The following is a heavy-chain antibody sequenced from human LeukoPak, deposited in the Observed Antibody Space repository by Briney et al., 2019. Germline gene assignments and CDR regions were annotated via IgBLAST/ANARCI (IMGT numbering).Heavy chain of an antibody. V-gene: IGHV4-39*01. CDR2: IYYSRST. Sequence: SETLSLTCTVSGGSISSSSYYWGWIRQPPAKALGWIGSIYYSRSTYYNPSLKRRVTISVDTSQNQFSLKLRAVTAADTAVYYCTYDAFDIWGQATMVTVSS. CDR3: TYDAFDI. J-gene: IGHJ3*02. CDR1: GGSISSSSYY.